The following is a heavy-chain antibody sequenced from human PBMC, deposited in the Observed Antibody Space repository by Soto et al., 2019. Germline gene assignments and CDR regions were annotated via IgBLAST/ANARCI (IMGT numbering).Heavy chain of an antibody. CDR3: ASLNGYFVGTSCHGYYDMDV. D-gene: IGHD2-2*01. CDR1: GGSVSSNSYS. V-gene: IGHV4-39*01. CDR2: IYSTANS. J-gene: IGHJ6*02. Sequence: PAETLLFSCAASGGSVSSNSYSLGWARQSPGEGLEWIATIYSTANSYYNPYRLIRVTISVDTSMNALSLRLSSVTAADTAVYYCASLNGYFVGTSCHGYYDMDVWGQGTPVTVSS.